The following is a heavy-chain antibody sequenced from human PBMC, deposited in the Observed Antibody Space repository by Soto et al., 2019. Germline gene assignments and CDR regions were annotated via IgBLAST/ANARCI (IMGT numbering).Heavy chain of an antibody. CDR3: AAVPAATPDYYYYGMDV. J-gene: IGHJ6*02. CDR1: GYSFTSYW. Sequence: GESLKISCKGSGYSFTSYWVGWVRQMPGKGLEWMGIIYPGDSDTRYSPSFQGQVTISADKSISTAYLQWSSLKASDTAMYYCAAVPAATPDYYYYGMDVWGQGTTVTVSS. V-gene: IGHV5-51*01. CDR2: IYPGDSDT. D-gene: IGHD2-2*02.